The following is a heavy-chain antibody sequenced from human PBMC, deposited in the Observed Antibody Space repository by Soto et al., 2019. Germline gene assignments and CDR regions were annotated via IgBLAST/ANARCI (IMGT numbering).Heavy chain of an antibody. V-gene: IGHV3-23*01. Sequence: GGSLRLSCAASGFTFSSYAMSWVRQAPGKGLEWVSAISGSGGSTYYADSVKGRFTISRDNSKNTLYLQMNSLRAEDTAVYYCAKAPPQRRWLPDDAFDIWGQGTMVTVSS. J-gene: IGHJ3*02. CDR1: GFTFSSYA. CDR3: AKAPPQRRWLPDDAFDI. CDR2: ISGSGGST. D-gene: IGHD5-12*01.